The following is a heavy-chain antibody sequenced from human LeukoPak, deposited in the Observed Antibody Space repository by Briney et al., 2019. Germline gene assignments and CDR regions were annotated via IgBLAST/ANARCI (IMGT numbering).Heavy chain of an antibody. V-gene: IGHV3-23*01. Sequence: GGSLRLSCAASGFTFSSYAMSWVRQAPGKGLEWVSAISGSGGSTYYADSVKGRFTISRDNSKNTLYLQMNRLRAEDTAVYYCARVQRGYCSGGSCSSVFDYWGQGTLVTVSS. CDR1: GFTFSSYA. CDR3: ARVQRGYCSGGSCSSVFDY. J-gene: IGHJ4*02. CDR2: ISGSGGST. D-gene: IGHD2-15*01.